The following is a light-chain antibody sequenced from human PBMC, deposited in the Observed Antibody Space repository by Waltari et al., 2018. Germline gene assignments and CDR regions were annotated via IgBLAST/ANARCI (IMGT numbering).Light chain of an antibody. V-gene: IGKV2-30*01. J-gene: IGKJ2*01. CDR2: KVS. CDR1: QSLVNSDGNTY. Sequence: VVMTQSPLSLPATLGQPASISCRSSQSLVNSDGNTYLHWFQQRPGQSPRRLIFKVSNRDSGVPDRFSGSGSGTDFTLKISRVEAEDVGVYYCMQGTHWPRTFGQGTKLEIK. CDR3: MQGTHWPRT.